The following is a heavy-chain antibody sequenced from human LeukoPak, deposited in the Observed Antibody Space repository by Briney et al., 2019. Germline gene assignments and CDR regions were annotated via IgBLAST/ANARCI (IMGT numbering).Heavy chain of an antibody. J-gene: IGHJ5*02. CDR1: GFTFSDYA. CDR3: ARDAYDDASES. V-gene: IGHV3-23*01. Sequence: PGGSLRLSCAASGFTFSDYAMSWVRQAPGKGLEWVSVISDGVGTTYYAVSVRGRFTISRDNAKNSLYLQMNGLRADDTAIYYCARDAYDDASESWGQGTLVTVSS. D-gene: IGHD3-3*01. CDR2: ISDGVGTT.